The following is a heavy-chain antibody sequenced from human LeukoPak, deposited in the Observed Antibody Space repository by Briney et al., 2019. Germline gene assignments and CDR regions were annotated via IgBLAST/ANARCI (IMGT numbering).Heavy chain of an antibody. V-gene: IGHV3-30*02. CDR2: IRYDGSNK. CDR3: ARDRIAVAATETSFDY. Sequence: TGGSLRLSCVGSGFTFRSYGMHWVRQAPGKGLEWVAFIRYDGSNKYYADSVKGRFTISRGNAKNSLYLQMNSLRAEDTAVYYCARDRIAVAATETSFDYWGQGTLVTVSS. CDR1: GFTFRSYG. J-gene: IGHJ4*02. D-gene: IGHD6-19*01.